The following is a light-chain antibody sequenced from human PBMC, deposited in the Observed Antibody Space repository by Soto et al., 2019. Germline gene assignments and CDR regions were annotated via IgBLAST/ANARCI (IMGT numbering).Light chain of an antibody. Sequence: DIQMTESPSSLSASVGDRVTITCRASQSMSSKLNWYQQRPGKVPNLLIYDASSLQSGVPSRFSGSGSGTDFTLTISSLQPEDFATYYCPQSYSSPPTFGQGTKA. V-gene: IGKV1-39*01. CDR3: PQSYSSPPT. J-gene: IGKJ1*01. CDR1: QSMSSK. CDR2: DAS.